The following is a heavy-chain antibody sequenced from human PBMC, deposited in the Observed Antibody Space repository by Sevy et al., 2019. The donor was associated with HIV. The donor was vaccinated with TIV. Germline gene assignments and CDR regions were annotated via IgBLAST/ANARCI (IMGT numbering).Heavy chain of an antibody. CDR1: GFTFSNYG. D-gene: IGHD2-21*02. V-gene: IGHV3-23*01. CDR2: ISGRGYST. J-gene: IGHJ4*02. Sequence: GGSLRLSCAASGFTFSNYGMSWVRQAPGKGLEWVSAISGRGYSTYYAYSVKGRFTISTDKSKNTQYLQINSLSAGDTAVYDCANHIADCGGDCYPPLYYFDYWGQGTLVTVSS. CDR3: ANHIADCGGDCYPPLYYFDY.